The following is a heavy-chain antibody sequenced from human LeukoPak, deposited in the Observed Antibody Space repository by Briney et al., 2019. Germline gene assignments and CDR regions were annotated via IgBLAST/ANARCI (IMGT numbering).Heavy chain of an antibody. CDR1: GGSISSSSYY. J-gene: IGHJ4*02. CDR3: ASPGILTGRGFDY. D-gene: IGHD3-9*01. Sequence: PSETLSLTCTVSGGSISSSSYYWGWIRQPPGEGLEWIGSIYYSGSTYYNPSLKSRVTISVDTSKNQFSLKLSSVTAADTAVYYCASPGILTGRGFDYWGQGTLVTVSS. V-gene: IGHV4-39*01. CDR2: IYYSGST.